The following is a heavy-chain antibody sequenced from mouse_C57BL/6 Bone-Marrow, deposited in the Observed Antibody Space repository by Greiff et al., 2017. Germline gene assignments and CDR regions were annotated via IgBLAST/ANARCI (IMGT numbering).Heavy chain of an antibody. CDR1: GYAFTNYL. V-gene: IGHV1-54*01. Sequence: QVQLQQSGAELVRPGTSVKVSCKASGYAFTNYLIEWVKQRPGQGLEWIGVINPGSGGTKYNEKFKGKATLTADKSSSTAYMQLSSLTSEDSAVYFCARSGATVVPHYWGQGTTLTVSS. CDR2: INPGSGGT. J-gene: IGHJ2*01. D-gene: IGHD1-1*01. CDR3: ARSGATVVPHY.